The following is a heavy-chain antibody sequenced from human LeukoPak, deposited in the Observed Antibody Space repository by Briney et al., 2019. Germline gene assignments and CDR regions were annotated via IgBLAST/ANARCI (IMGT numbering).Heavy chain of an antibody. V-gene: IGHV3-23*01. CDR1: GFTFSSYA. CDR2: ISGSGGST. J-gene: IGHJ4*02. D-gene: IGHD5-18*01. Sequence: GGSLRLSCAASGFTFSSYAMSRVRQAPGKGLEWVSAISGSGGSTYYADSVKGRFTISRDNSKNTLYLQMNRLRAEDTAVYYCAKFGSYGPAADYWGQGTLVTVSS. CDR3: AKFGSYGPAADY.